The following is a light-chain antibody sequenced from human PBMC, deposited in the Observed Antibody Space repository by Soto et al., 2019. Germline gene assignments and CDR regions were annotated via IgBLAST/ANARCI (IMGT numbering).Light chain of an antibody. V-gene: IGKV3-20*01. CDR2: GAS. Sequence: TALTQSPGPLSSSPGERATLSCKSSQSVRSNHLAWYHQQPVLAPRLLIYGASSRATGIPDRSSGSGSTTHTTLTINRLEPDDSAVYYSQQYGDLPWTLGQGTKVDIK. J-gene: IGKJ1*01. CDR1: QSVRSNH. CDR3: QQYGDLPWT.